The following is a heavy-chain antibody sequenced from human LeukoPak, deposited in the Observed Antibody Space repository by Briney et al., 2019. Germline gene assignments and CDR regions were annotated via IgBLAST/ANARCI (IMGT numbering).Heavy chain of an antibody. CDR3: ARQSISGSSLSYFDY. V-gene: IGHV4-59*01. Sequence: SETLSLTCTVSGGSISSYYWSWIRQSPGKGLEWIGNIYDSGSTNYNPSLKSRVTISVDTSKNQCSLKLSSVTAADTAVYYCARQSISGSSLSYFDYWGQGTLVNVSS. D-gene: IGHD3-22*01. J-gene: IGHJ4*02. CDR2: IYDSGST. CDR1: GGSISSYY.